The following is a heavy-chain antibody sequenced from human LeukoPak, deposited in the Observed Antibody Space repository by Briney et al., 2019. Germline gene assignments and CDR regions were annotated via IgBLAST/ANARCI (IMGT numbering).Heavy chain of an antibody. V-gene: IGHV4-39*01. CDR1: GDSISSTNYY. Sequence: SETLSLTCTVSGDSISSTNYYWGWIRQPPGKGLEWIGSIYYSGSTYYNPSLKSRVTISVDTSKNQFSLKLSSVTAADTAVYYCATQIRIWGSYRFDYWGQGTLVTVSS. J-gene: IGHJ4*02. CDR3: ATQIRIWGSYRFDY. D-gene: IGHD3-16*02. CDR2: IYYSGST.